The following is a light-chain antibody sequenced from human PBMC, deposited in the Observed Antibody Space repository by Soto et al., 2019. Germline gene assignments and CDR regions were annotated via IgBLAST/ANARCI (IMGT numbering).Light chain of an antibody. Sequence: DIQMTQSPSSLSASVGDRVIITCRASQSIASYLIWYQHKPGQAPKVLIYGASTLQSGVPSRFSGSGSGTDFTLTISSLQPEDFATYYCQQSYSIPPYTFGQGTQLEIK. CDR1: QSIASY. CDR2: GAS. V-gene: IGKV1-39*01. CDR3: QQSYSIPPYT. J-gene: IGKJ2*01.